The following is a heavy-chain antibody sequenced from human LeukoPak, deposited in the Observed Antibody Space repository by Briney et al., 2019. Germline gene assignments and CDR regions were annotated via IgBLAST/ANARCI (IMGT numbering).Heavy chain of an antibody. V-gene: IGHV3-7*03. CDR3: AKANRVPLVPAAIPVDAFDI. CDR1: GFTFSTYW. CDR2: IKQDGSEK. Sequence: PGGSLRLSCAASGFTFSTYWMSWVRQAPGKGLEWVGNIKQDGSEKYYVDSVKGRFTISRDNAKNSLYLQMNSLRAEDTAVYYCAKANRVPLVPAAIPVDAFDIWGQGTMVTVSS. D-gene: IGHD2-2*02. J-gene: IGHJ3*02.